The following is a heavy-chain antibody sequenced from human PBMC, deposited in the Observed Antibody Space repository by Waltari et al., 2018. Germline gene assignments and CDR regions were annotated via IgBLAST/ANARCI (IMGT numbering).Heavy chain of an antibody. D-gene: IGHD2-2*01. CDR2: TNDKGKDT. Sequence: DVYLLESGGDLVQPGGSLRPSCATHGFSFRTYGMSWVRQGPGRGLEWVATTNDKGKDTHYADSVRGRFTISRDNSKNTLYLQMNSLRVEDTALYYCLKDLQYAIDYWGQGTLVTVSS. CDR3: LKDLQYAIDY. CDR1: GFSFRTYG. V-gene: IGHV3-23*01. J-gene: IGHJ4*02.